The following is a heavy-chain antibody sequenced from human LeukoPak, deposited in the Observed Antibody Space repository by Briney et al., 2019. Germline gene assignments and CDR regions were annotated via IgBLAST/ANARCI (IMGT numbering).Heavy chain of an antibody. Sequence: GGSLRLSCAASGFTFSSYAMSWVRQAPGKGLEWVSAISGSGGSTYYADSVKGRFTISRDNSKNTLYLQMNSLRAEDTAVYYCAKASTYYYGSGSYYYAYWGQGTLVTVSS. CDR3: AKASTYYYGSGSYYYAY. V-gene: IGHV3-23*01. CDR2: ISGSGGST. D-gene: IGHD3-10*01. CDR1: GFTFSSYA. J-gene: IGHJ4*02.